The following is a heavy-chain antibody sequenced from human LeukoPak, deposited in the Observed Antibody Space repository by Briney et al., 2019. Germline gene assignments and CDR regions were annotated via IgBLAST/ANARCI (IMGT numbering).Heavy chain of an antibody. V-gene: IGHV3-66*01. CDR3: ARELWRYSYGGIDY. J-gene: IGHJ4*02. D-gene: IGHD5-18*01. Sequence: PGGSLRLSCAASGFTVSSNYMSWVRQAPGKGLEWVSVIYSGGSTYYAESVKGRFTIYRDNSKNRLYLQMNSLRGEDTAVYYCARELWRYSYGGIDYWGQGTLVTVSS. CDR2: IYSGGST. CDR1: GFTVSSNY.